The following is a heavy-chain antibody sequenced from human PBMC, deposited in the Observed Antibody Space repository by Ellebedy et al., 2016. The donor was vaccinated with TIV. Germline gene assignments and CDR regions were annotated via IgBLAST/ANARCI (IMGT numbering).Heavy chain of an antibody. V-gene: IGHV3-66*01. D-gene: IGHD5-24*01. CDR3: ARGDGYNKVYYFDY. CDR2: IYSGGST. Sequence: GGSLRLSXAASGFTVSSNYMSWVRQAPGKGLEWVSVIYSGGSTYYADSVKGRFTISRDNSKNTLYLQMNSLRAEDTAVYYCARGDGYNKVYYFDYWGQGTLVTVSS. CDR1: GFTVSSNY. J-gene: IGHJ4*02.